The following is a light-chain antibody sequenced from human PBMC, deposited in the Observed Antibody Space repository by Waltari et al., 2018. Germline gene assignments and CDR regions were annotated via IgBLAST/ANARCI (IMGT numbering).Light chain of an antibody. J-gene: IGKJ4*01. CDR2: GAS. CDR1: ESVSSK. V-gene: IGKV3-15*01. CDR3: QHYNNLPLT. Sequence: EIVMTQSPATLSVSPGERATLSCRASESVSSKLAWYQQRAGQAPRLLIDGASTRAPGIPARFSGSGSGTEFTLTISSLQSEDFAVYFCQHYNNLPLTFGGGTKVEIK.